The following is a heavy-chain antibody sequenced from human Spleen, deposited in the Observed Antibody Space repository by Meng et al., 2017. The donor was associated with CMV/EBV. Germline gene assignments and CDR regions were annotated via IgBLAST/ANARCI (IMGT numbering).Heavy chain of an antibody. CDR1: GGSFSGYY. V-gene: IGHV4-34*01. Sequence: VQVQQLGAGLLQASETLSLTCAVYGGSFSGYYWSWIRQPPGKGLEWIGEINHSGSTNYNPSLKSRVTISVDRSKNQFSLKLSSVTAADTAVYYCARDRKHYGERGWFDPWGQGTLVTVSS. D-gene: IGHD4-17*01. CDR2: INHSGST. CDR3: ARDRKHYGERGWFDP. J-gene: IGHJ5*02.